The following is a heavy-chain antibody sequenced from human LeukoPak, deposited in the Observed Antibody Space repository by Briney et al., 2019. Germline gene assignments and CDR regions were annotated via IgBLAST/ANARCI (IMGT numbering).Heavy chain of an antibody. CDR3: ARHDILTGYFDSPDDY. V-gene: IGHV1-18*04. CDR1: GYTFTGYY. J-gene: IGHJ4*02. Sequence: EASVKVSCKASGYTFTGYYMHWVRQAPGQGLEWMGWINPNSGNTNYAQKLQGRVTMTTDTSTSTAYMELRSLRSDDTAVYYCARHDILTGYFDSPDDYWGQGTLVTVSS. CDR2: INPNSGNT. D-gene: IGHD3-9*01.